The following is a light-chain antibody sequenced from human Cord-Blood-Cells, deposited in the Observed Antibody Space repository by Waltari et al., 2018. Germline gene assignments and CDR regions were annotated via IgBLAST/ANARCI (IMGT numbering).Light chain of an antibody. CDR2: EGS. J-gene: IGLJ2*01. CDR3: CSYAGSSTYVV. Sequence: QSALTQPASVSGSPGQSITISCTGTSSDVGSYNLVSWYQQHPGKAPKLMIYEGSKRPSGVSIRFSGSKSGNTASLTISGLQAEDEADDYCCSYAGSSTYVVFGGVTKLTVL. CDR1: SSDVGSYNL. V-gene: IGLV2-23*01.